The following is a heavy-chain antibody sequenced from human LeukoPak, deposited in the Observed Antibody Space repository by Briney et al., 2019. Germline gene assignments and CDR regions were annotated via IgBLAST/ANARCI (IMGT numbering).Heavy chain of an antibody. CDR2: IYYSGST. V-gene: IGHV4-31*03. CDR3: ARTYDFWSGYYFDAFDI. D-gene: IGHD3-3*01. CDR1: GGSISSGGYY. Sequence: SETLSLTCTVSGGSISSGGYYWSWIRQHPGKGLEWIGYIYYSGSTYYNPSLKSRVTISVDTSKNQFSLKLSSVTAADTAVCYCARTYDFWSGYYFDAFDIWGQGTMVTVSS. J-gene: IGHJ3*02.